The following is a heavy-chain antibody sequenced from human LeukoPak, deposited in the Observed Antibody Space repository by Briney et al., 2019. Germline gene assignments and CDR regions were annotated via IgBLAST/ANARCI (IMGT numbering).Heavy chain of an antibody. V-gene: IGHV5-51*01. CDR2: IYPGDSDT. D-gene: IGHD2-21*02. CDR1: GYRFTSYW. CDR3: ASCGGDCYSRFDY. J-gene: IGHJ4*02. Sequence: GESLKISFKGSGYRFTSYWIGWVRPMPGKGLEWGGIIYPGDSDTRYSPSFQGQVTISADQSISTAYLQWSSLKASDTAMYYCASCGGDCYSRFDYWGQGTLVTVSS.